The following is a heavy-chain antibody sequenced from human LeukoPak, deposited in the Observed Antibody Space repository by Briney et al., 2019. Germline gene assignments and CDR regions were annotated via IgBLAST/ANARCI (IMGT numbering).Heavy chain of an antibody. CDR2: FDPEDGET. CDR1: GYTLTELS. D-gene: IGHD3-10*01. Sequence: ASVKVSCKVSGYTLTELSMHWVRQAPGKGLEWMGGFDPEDGETIYAQKFQGRVTMTEDTSTDTAYMELSSLRSEDTAVYYCATDRSLLWFGEQYNWFGPWGQGTLVTVSS. V-gene: IGHV1-24*01. J-gene: IGHJ5*02. CDR3: ATDRSLLWFGEQYNWFGP.